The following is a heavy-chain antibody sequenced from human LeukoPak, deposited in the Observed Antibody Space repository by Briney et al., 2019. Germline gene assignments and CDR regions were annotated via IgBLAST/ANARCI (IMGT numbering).Heavy chain of an antibody. D-gene: IGHD2-2*01. J-gene: IGHJ5*02. V-gene: IGHV1-46*01. CDR2: MNPSGGST. CDR1: GYTFTSFD. Sequence: ASVKVSCKASGYTFTSFDINWVRQAPGQGLEWMGIMNPSGGSTSYAQKFQGRVTMTRDTSTSTVYTELSSLRSEDTAVYFCARDGCSSSSCSAGGNWFDPWGQGTLVTVSS. CDR3: ARDGCSSSSCSAGGNWFDP.